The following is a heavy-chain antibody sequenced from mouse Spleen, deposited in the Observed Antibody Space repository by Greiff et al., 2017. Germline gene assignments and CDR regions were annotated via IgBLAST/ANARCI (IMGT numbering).Heavy chain of an antibody. CDR3: ARGYGSSYGAMDY. J-gene: IGHJ4*01. V-gene: IGHV1S132*01. CDR2: IFPGTGTT. D-gene: IGHD1-1*01. CDR1: GYTFTSYW. Sequence: VQLQQSGAELVKPGASVKLSCKTSGYTFTSYWIQWVKQRPGQGLGWIGEIFPGTGTTYYNEKFKGKATLTIDTSSSTAYMQLSSLTSEDSAVYFCARGYGSSYGAMDYWGQGTSVTVSS.